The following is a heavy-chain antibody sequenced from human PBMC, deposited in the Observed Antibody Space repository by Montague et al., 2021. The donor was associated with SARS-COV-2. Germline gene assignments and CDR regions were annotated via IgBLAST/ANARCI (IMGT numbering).Heavy chain of an antibody. Sequence: SLRLSCAASGFTFSGYGMSWVRQAPGKGLEWVSGLDNDGDSTYYTNSVKGRFTISRDIYKNTLYLQMNSLTAEDTAVYYCAKIVFQGGSNVFDNWGQGTLVTVSS. V-gene: IGHV3-23*01. J-gene: IGHJ4*02. CDR2: LDNDGDST. D-gene: IGHD5-24*01. CDR1: GFTFSGYG. CDR3: AKIVFQGGSNVFDN.